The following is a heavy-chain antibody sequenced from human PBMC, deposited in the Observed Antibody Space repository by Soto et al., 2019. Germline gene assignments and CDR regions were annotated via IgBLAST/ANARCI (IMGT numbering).Heavy chain of an antibody. D-gene: IGHD6-13*01. CDR1: GFTFSSYG. J-gene: IGHJ4*02. V-gene: IGHV3-33*01. Sequence: QVQLVESGGGVVQPGRSLRLSCAASGFTFSSYGMHWVRQAPGKGLEWVAVIWYDGSNKYYADSVKGRFTISRDNSKNTLYLQMNSLRAEDTAVYYCARDGSSWYSGYFDYWGQGTLVTASS. CDR2: IWYDGSNK. CDR3: ARDGSSWYSGYFDY.